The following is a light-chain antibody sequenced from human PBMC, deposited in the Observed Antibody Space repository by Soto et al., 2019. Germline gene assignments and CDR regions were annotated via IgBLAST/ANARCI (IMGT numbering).Light chain of an antibody. CDR1: SSSIGAGYD. CDR3: LSYDSTLSDRYV. CDR2: GNS. Sequence: QSVLTQPPSVSGAPGQRVTISCTGSSSSIGAGYDVHWYQQRPGTAPKLLIFGNSNRPSGVPDRFSGSKSGTSASLTITGLQAEDEGDYYCLSYDSTLSDRYVFGSGTKLTVL. J-gene: IGLJ1*01. V-gene: IGLV1-40*01.